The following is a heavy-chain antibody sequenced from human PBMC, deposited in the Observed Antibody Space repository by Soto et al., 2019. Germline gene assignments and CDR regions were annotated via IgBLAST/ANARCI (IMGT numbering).Heavy chain of an antibody. CDR1: GFIFNNYA. D-gene: IGHD3-9*01. J-gene: IGHJ4*02. CDR2: ISAGGGNP. CDR3: AKDGDFDDFVTGYYLTGHYFDY. Sequence: PGGSLRLSCAASGFIFNNYAMSLVRQAPAKGVEWVSFISAGGGNPNSADSVKGRFTISRDNSKNMVYLQMNSLRAEDTAVYYCAKDGDFDDFVTGYYLTGHYFDYWGQGTPVTVSS. V-gene: IGHV3-23*01.